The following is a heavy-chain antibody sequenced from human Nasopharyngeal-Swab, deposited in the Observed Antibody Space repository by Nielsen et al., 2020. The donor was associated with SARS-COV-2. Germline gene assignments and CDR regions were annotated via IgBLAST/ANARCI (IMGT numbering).Heavy chain of an antibody. J-gene: IGHJ3*02. CDR2: IYYSGST. CDR1: GGSVSSGSYY. V-gene: IGHV4-61*01. Sequence: SETLSLTCTVSGGSVSSGSYYWSWIRQPPGKGLEWIGYIYYSGSTNYNPSLKSRVTISVDTSKNQFSLKLSSVTAADTAVYYCARGLGSGSYYGETALEIWGQGTMVTASS. CDR3: ARGLGSGSYYGETALEI. D-gene: IGHD3-10*01.